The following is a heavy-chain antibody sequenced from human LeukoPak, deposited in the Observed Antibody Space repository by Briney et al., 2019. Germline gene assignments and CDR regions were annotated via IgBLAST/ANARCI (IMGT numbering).Heavy chain of an antibody. D-gene: IGHD6-6*01. CDR1: GGSFSGYY. V-gene: IGHV4-34*01. CDR2: INHRGST. J-gene: IGHJ4*02. CDR3: ARGGRAARPVLDY. Sequence: PSETLSLTCAVYGGSFSGYYWSWIRQPPGKGLEWIGEINHRGSTNYNPSLKSRVTISVDTSKNQFSLKLSSVTAADTAVYYCARGGRAARPVLDYWGQGTLVTVSS.